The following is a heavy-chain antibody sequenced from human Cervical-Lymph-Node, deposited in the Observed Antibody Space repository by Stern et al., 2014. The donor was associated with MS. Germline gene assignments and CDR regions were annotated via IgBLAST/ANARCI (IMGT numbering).Heavy chain of an antibody. CDR3: ARGVGDY. D-gene: IGHD3-16*01. CDR1: GFNFSSYW. Sequence: EVQLVESGGGLVQPGGSLRLSCAASGFNFSSYWMHWVRQFPEKGLFWVSQIKRDGSDTSYADSVKGRFSISRDNIRNMLYLRMTSLRAEDTAVYYCARGVGDYWGQGARVTVSS. J-gene: IGHJ4*02. CDR2: IKRDGSDT. V-gene: IGHV3-74*01.